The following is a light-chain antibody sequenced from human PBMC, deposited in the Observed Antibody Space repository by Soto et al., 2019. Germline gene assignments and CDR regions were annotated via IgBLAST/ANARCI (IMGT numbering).Light chain of an antibody. CDR1: QSVSSSY. CDR2: DSS. V-gene: IGKV3-20*01. J-gene: IGKJ2*01. Sequence: VFTQSPGTLSLSPGERATLSCRASQSVSSSYLAWYQQKPGQAPRLLIYDSSTRATGIPDRFRGSGSGTDFTLTINRLDPEDFAVYYCQQYGSSVYTFGQGTKVDIK. CDR3: QQYGSSVYT.